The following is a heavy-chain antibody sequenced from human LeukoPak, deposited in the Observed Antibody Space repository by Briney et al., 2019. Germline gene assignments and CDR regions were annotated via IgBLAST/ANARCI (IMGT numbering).Heavy chain of an antibody. CDR2: MNTNSGNT. Sequence: ASVTVSCKASGYTFTSYDINWVRQAPGQGGEWLGWMNTNSGNTGYAQKFQGRVTMTRNTSISTAYMELSSLRSEDTAVYYCARGRRYDFWSGYYSGDFDYWGQGTLVTVSS. CDR1: GYTFTSYD. D-gene: IGHD3-3*01. CDR3: ARGRRYDFWSGYYSGDFDY. J-gene: IGHJ4*02. V-gene: IGHV1-8*01.